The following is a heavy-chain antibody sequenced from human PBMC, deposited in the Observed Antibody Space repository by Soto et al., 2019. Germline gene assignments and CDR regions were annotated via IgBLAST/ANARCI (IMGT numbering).Heavy chain of an antibody. CDR1: GFIFSNNG. V-gene: IGHV3-30*02. Sequence: PVGSLRLSCVGSGFIFSNNGMHWVRQTPGKGLEWVAFMSYDGSDTFYADSVKGRFTISRDNSKNTLFLHMSNLRAEDTAMYYCTIVRVADSALDHWGQGTLVPVSS. J-gene: IGHJ4*02. D-gene: IGHD3-10*02. CDR3: TIVRVADSALDH. CDR2: MSYDGSDT.